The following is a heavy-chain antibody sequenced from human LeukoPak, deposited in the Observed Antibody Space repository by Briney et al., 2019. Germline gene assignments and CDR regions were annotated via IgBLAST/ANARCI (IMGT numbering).Heavy chain of an antibody. D-gene: IGHD6-19*01. CDR3: AEIAVAGTRAFDY. J-gene: IGHJ4*02. CDR2: ISAYNGNT. Sequence: ASVKVSCKASGYTFTSYGISWVRQAPGQGLEWMGWISAYNGNTNYAQKLQGRVTMTTDTSTSTAYMELSRLRSDDTAVYYCAEIAVAGTRAFDYWGQGTLVTVSS. V-gene: IGHV1-18*01. CDR1: GYTFTSYG.